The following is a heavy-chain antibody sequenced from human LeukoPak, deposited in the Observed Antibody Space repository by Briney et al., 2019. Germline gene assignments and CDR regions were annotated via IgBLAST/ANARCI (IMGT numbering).Heavy chain of an antibody. D-gene: IGHD3-10*01. Sequence: SETLSLTCTVSGGSIKTYYWSWIRQPAGKGLEWIGRISDRGSTNYNPSLKSRVIMSVDASKNQFSLKLISVTAADTAVYYCARGPTDYGAGTEFEHWGQGTLVIVSS. V-gene: IGHV4-4*07. CDR2: ISDRGST. J-gene: IGHJ4*02. CDR1: GGSIKTYY. CDR3: ARGPTDYGAGTEFEH.